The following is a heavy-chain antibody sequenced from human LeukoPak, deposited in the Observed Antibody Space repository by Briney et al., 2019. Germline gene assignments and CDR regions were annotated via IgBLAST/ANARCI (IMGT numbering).Heavy chain of an antibody. V-gene: IGHV3-7*01. CDR3: ARAQWTAFDYYYYMDV. J-gene: IGHJ6*03. Sequence: GGSLRLSCAVSGFTFSRYWMTWVRQAPGKGLEWVANIKVDGSEKYYVDAVKGRFTISRDNARDSLYLQMNGLRAEDTAIYYCARAQWTAFDYYYYMDVWGKGTTVTVSS. CDR1: GFTFSRYW. D-gene: IGHD3/OR15-3a*01. CDR2: IKVDGSEK.